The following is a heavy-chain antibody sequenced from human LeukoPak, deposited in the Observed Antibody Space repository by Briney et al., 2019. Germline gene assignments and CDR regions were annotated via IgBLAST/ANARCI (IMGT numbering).Heavy chain of an antibody. J-gene: IGHJ3*02. D-gene: IGHD6-19*01. CDR2: IYYSGST. CDR3: AAYSSGWYGDAFDI. V-gene: IGHV4-61*01. CDR1: GVSVSSGSYY. Sequence: PSETLSLTCTVSGVSVSSGSYYWSWIRQPPGKGLEWIGYIYYSGSTNYNPSLKSRVTISVDTSKNQFSLKLSSVTAADTAVYYCAAYSSGWYGDAFDIWGQGTMVTVSS.